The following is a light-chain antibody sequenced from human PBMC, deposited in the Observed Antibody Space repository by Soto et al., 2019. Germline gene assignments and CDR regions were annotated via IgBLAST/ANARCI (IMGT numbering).Light chain of an antibody. Sequence: NFMLTHPHSVSGSPGKTVTISCTASGGSLASNYVQWYQQRPGRAPTTVIYEDNDRPSGVPNRFSGSVDISSNSAFLTISGLTTEDEADHSCQSVDSSDQGFFVGGTKLTVL. V-gene: IGLV6-57*02. CDR3: QSVDSSDQGF. J-gene: IGLJ2*01. CDR2: EDN. CDR1: GGSLASNY.